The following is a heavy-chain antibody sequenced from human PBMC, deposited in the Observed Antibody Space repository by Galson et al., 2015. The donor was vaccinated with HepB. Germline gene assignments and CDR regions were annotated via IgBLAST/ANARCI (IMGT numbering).Heavy chain of an antibody. D-gene: IGHD4-23*01. V-gene: IGHV1-18*01. J-gene: IGHJ4*02. CDR2: ISPYNGNT. CDR3: ARVVTGGAPHFDY. CDR1: GYTFKNYD. Sequence: SVKVSCKASGYTFKNYDISWVRQAPGQGLEWMGWISPYNGNTNYEQKLHGRVTMTTDTSTTTAYMDLRSLRSDDTAVYYCARVVTGGAPHFDYLGQGTLVTVS.